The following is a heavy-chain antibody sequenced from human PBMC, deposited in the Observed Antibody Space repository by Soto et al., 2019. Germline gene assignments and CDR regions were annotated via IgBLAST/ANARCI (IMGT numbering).Heavy chain of an antibody. D-gene: IGHD6-13*01. Sequence: ASVKVSCKASGYTFTNYGISWVRQAPGQGLEWMGWISAYNGNTNYAQKLQGRVTMTTDTSTSTAYMELRSLRSDDTAVYYCARDKLQQLVFREVWFDSWGQGTLVTVSS. CDR2: ISAYNGNT. J-gene: IGHJ5*01. V-gene: IGHV1-18*01. CDR1: GYTFTNYG. CDR3: ARDKLQQLVFREVWFDS.